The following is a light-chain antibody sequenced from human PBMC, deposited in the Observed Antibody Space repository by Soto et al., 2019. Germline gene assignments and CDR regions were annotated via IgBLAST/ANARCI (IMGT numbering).Light chain of an antibody. Sequence: EIVLTQSPGTLSLSPGERATLSCRASQSVSSSYLAWYQQKPGQAPRLLIYGASSRATGIPDRVSGSGSGTDVTLTISRLEPEDFAVYYGQQYGSSPRTFGQGTKVEIK. V-gene: IGKV3-20*01. CDR3: QQYGSSPRT. J-gene: IGKJ1*01. CDR1: QSVSSSY. CDR2: GAS.